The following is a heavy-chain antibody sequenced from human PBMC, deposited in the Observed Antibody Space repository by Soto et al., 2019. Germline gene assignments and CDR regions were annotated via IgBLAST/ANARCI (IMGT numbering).Heavy chain of an antibody. Sequence: QVQLVESGGGVVQPGRSLRLSCAASGFTFSSYGMHWVRQAPGKGLEWVAVIWYDGSNKYYADSVKGRFTISRDNSKNTLYLQMNSLRAEDTAVYYCARKRSGSCYALAYWGPGTLVTVSS. V-gene: IGHV3-33*01. CDR2: IWYDGSNK. D-gene: IGHD2-15*01. J-gene: IGHJ4*02. CDR3: ARKRSGSCYALAY. CDR1: GFTFSSYG.